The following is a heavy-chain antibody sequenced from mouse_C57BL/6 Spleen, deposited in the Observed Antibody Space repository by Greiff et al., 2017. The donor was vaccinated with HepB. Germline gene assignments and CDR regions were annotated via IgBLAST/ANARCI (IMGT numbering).Heavy chain of an antibody. CDR3: TTGGYDGGFAY. J-gene: IGHJ3*01. V-gene: IGHV14-4*01. CDR1: GFNIKDDY. Sequence: VHVKQSGAELVRPGASVKLSCTASGFNIKDDYMHWVKQRPEQGLEWIGWIDPENGDTEYASKFQGKATITADTSSNTAYLQLSSLTSEDTAVYYCTTGGYDGGFAYWGQGTLVTVSA. D-gene: IGHD3-1*01. CDR2: IDPENGDT.